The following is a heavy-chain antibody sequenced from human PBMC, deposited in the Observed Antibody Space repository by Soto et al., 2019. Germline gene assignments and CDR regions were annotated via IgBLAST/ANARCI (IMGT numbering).Heavy chain of an antibody. V-gene: IGHV1-18*01. CDR3: ASGAAAGRQHGCFDP. D-gene: IGHD6-13*01. Sequence: HVQLVQSGAEVKKPGASVKVSCKASGYTFTSYGISWVRQAPGQGLEWMGWISAYNGNTNYAQKLQGRVTMTTDTFISTAYMDLRSLRSVDTAVYYCASGAAAGRQHGCFDPSGRGTLVTVSS. CDR2: ISAYNGNT. CDR1: GYTFTSYG. J-gene: IGHJ2*01.